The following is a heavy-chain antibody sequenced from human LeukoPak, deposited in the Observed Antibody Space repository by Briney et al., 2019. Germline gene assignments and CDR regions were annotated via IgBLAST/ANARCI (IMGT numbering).Heavy chain of an antibody. CDR3: ASESNYYDSSGYESDY. CDR1: GGTFSSYA. D-gene: IGHD3-22*01. V-gene: IGHV1-69*13. Sequence: ASVKVSCKASGGTFSSYAISWVRQAPGQGLEWMGGIIPIFGTANYAQKFQGRVTITADESTSTAYMELSSLRSEDTAVYYCASESNYYDSSGYESDYWSQGTLVTVSS. J-gene: IGHJ4*02. CDR2: IIPIFGTA.